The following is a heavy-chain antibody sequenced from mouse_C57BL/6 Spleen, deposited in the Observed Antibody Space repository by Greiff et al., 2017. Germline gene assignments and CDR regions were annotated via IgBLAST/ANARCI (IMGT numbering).Heavy chain of an antibody. D-gene: IGHD1-1*01. CDR2: ISGGGGNT. CDR1: GFTFSSYT. V-gene: IGHV5-9*01. CDR3: ARQDGSSHPFAY. Sequence: DVMLVESGGGLVKPGGSLKLSCAASGFTFSSYTMSWVRQTPEKRLEWVATISGGGGNTYYPDSVKGRFTISRDNAKNTLYLQMSSLRSEDTTLYYCARQDGSSHPFAYWGQGTLVTVSA. J-gene: IGHJ3*01.